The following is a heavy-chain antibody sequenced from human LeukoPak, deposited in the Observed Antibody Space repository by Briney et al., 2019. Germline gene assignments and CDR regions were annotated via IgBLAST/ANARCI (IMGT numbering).Heavy chain of an antibody. CDR2: IYPYSGDT. CDR1: GYTFTGYY. D-gene: IGHD6-13*01. CDR3: ARWRGSGWSFDF. J-gene: IGHJ4*02. V-gene: IGHV1-2*06. Sequence: GASVKVSCKASGYTFTGYYIHWARQAPGQGLEWMGRIYPYSGDTDYAQKFQGRVTMTRDTSVSTAYMELSSLRSDDTAAYFCARWRGSGWSFDFWGQGTLVTVSS.